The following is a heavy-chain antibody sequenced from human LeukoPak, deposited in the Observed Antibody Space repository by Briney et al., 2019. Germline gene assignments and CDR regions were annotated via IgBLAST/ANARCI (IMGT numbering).Heavy chain of an antibody. D-gene: IGHD3-22*01. J-gene: IGHJ4*02. CDR3: ARTTDSVNYYDSSGYPLDH. V-gene: IGHV1-46*01. Sequence: EASVKVSCKASGYTFTSYYMHWVRQAPGQGLEWMGIINPSGGSTSYAQKFQGRVTMTRDTSTSTVYMELSSLRSEDTAVYYCARTTDSVNYYDSSGYPLDHWGQGTLVTVSS. CDR2: INPSGGST. CDR1: GYTFTSYY.